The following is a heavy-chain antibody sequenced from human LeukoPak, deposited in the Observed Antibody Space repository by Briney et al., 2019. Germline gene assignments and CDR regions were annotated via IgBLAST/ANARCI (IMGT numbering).Heavy chain of an antibody. J-gene: IGHJ4*02. CDR3: ARDNSAWGRYYFDY. CDR1: GFTFSSYG. Sequence: GGSLRLSCAASGFTFSSYGMHWVRQAPGKGLEWVSYISSSSSTIYYADSVKGRFTISRVNAKNSLYLQMNSLRAEDTAVYYCARDNSAWGRYYFDYWGQGTLVTVSS. CDR2: ISSSSSTI. V-gene: IGHV3-48*04. D-gene: IGHD3-16*01.